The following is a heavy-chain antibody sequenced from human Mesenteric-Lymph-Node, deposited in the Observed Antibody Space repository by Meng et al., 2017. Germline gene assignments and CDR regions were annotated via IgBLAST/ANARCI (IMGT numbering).Heavy chain of an antibody. CDR2: ISSNSYYI. D-gene: IGHD1-26*01. CDR1: GFTFSSYS. Sequence: EVQLVESGGGLVMPGGSPSLSCAASGFTFSSYSMNWVRQAPGKGLEWVSYISSNSYYISYADSVKGRFTISRDNAKNSVYLQMNSLRAEDTAVYYCAEGSGSYAVAYWGQGTLVTVSS. CDR3: AEGSGSYAVAY. J-gene: IGHJ4*02. V-gene: IGHV3-21*01.